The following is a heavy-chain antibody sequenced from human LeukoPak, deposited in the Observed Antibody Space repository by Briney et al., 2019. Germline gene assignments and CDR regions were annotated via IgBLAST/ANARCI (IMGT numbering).Heavy chain of an antibody. CDR1: GFTVTGYY. CDR2: INPNSGAT. Sequence: ASVKVSCKASGFTVTGYYMHWVRQAPGQGLEWMGWINPNSGATNYAQKFQGRVTMTRDTSISTVYMELSSLRSEDTAVYYCARGGGPESIAPHSFDYWGQGTLVTVSS. J-gene: IGHJ4*02. V-gene: IGHV1-2*02. CDR3: ARGGGPESIAPHSFDY. D-gene: IGHD2-21*01.